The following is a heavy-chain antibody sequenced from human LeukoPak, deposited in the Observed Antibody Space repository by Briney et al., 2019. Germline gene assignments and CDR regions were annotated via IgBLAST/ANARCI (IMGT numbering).Heavy chain of an antibody. CDR2: ISGSGGST. J-gene: IGHJ4*02. CDR1: GFTFSTYA. D-gene: IGHD6-6*01. V-gene: IGHV3-23*01. CDR3: ARSIATRPGYYFDY. Sequence: GGSLRLSCAASGFTFSTYAMSWVRQTPGKGLEWVSAISGSGGSTYYADSVKGRFTISRDNSKNTLYLQMSSLRAEDTAVYYCARSIATRPGYYFDYWGQGTLVTVSS.